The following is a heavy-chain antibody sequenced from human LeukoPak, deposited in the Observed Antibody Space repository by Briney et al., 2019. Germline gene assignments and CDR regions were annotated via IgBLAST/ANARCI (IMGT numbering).Heavy chain of an antibody. V-gene: IGHV1-69*01. CDR1: GGTFSSYA. J-gene: IGHJ4*02. D-gene: IGHD1-20*01. CDR2: IIPIFGTA. CDR3: ARGLRYNWNRQGVDY. Sequence: GSSVKVSCKASGGTFSSYAISWVRQAPGQGLEWMGGIIPIFGTANYAQKFQGRVTITADESTSTAYMELSRLRSDDTAVYYCARGLRYNWNRQGVDYWGQGTLVTVSS.